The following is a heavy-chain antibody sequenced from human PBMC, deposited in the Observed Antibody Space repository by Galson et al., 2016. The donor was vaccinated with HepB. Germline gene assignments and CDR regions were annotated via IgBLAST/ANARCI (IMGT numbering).Heavy chain of an antibody. CDR3: TREIKLTTPRPNDQ. D-gene: IGHD4-11*01. J-gene: IGHJ4*02. CDR2: ISYDGDSK. V-gene: IGHV3-30-3*01. Sequence: SLRLSCAASGFNFRTYSMNWVRQAPGRGLEWLAIISYDGDSKYYADSVKGRFIISRDNSRNTLSLQMNSLRDDDTAIYYCTREIKLTTPRPNDQWGQGTLVTVSS. CDR1: GFNFRTYS.